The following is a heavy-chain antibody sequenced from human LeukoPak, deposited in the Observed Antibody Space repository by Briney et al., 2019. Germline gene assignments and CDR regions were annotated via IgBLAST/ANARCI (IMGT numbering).Heavy chain of an antibody. CDR1: GYTLTELS. CDR3: ATDRGRRYFDY. J-gene: IGHJ4*02. CDR2: FDPEDGET. D-gene: IGHD3-10*01. V-gene: IGHV1-24*01. Sequence: ASVKVSCKVSGYTLTELSMHWVRQAPGKGLEWMGGFDPEDGETIYAQKFQGRVTTTEDTPTDTAYMELSSLRSEDTAVYYCATDRGRRYFDYWGQGTLVTVSS.